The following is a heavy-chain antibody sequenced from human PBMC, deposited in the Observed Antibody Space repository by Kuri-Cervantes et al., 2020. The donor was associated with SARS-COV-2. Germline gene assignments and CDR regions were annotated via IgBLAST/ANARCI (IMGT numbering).Heavy chain of an antibody. Sequence: GGSLRLSCAASGFTFSSYGMHWVRQAPGKGLEWVSYISSSGSTIYYADSVKGRFTISRDNAKDSLYLQMNSLRAEDTAVYYCARDDSSWGPNWFDPWGQGTLVTVSS. J-gene: IGHJ5*02. CDR1: GFTFSSYG. CDR3: ARDDSSWGPNWFDP. V-gene: IGHV3-48*04. CDR2: ISSSGSTI. D-gene: IGHD6-6*01.